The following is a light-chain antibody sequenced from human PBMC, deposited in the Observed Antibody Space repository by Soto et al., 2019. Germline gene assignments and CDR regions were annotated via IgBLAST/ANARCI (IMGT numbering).Light chain of an antibody. J-gene: IGKJ5*01. CDR3: HQYSERPSNA. CDR2: GAS. CDR1: QSVSNN. Sequence: DIVLTQSPATLSVSPWERAILSCRASQSVSNNLAWYQQKPGQAPRLLIYGASTRATGIPARFSGSGSGTEFSLTITGLQSEDFAVYYCHQYSERPSNAFGQGTRLEIK. V-gene: IGKV3-15*01.